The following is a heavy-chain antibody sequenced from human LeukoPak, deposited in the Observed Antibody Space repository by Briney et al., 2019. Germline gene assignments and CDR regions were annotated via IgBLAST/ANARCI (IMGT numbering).Heavy chain of an antibody. D-gene: IGHD3-10*01. CDR1: GYTLTELS. J-gene: IGHJ6*03. Sequence: ASVKVSCKVSGYTLTELSMHWVRQAPGKGLEWMGGFDPEDGETIYAQKFQGRVTMTEDTSTDTAYMELSSLRSEDTAVYYCATKARGSGSYYNHYYYYYMDVWGKGTTVTVSS. V-gene: IGHV1-24*01. CDR3: ATKARGSGSYYNHYYYYYMDV. CDR2: FDPEDGET.